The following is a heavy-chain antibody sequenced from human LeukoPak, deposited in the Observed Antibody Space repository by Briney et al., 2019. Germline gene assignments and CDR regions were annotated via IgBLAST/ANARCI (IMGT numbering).Heavy chain of an antibody. CDR3: ARGHYGDYVPFDY. CDR1: GFTFSICS. D-gene: IGHD4-17*01. J-gene: IGHJ4*02. V-gene: IGHV3-48*01. CDR2: ISSSSSTI. Sequence: GGSLRLSCAASGFTFSICSMNWVSHPRAKGLECGSYISSSSSTIYFADSVKGRFTISRDTAKNSLYLQMNSLRAEDTAVYYCARGHYGDYVPFDYWGQGTLVTVSS.